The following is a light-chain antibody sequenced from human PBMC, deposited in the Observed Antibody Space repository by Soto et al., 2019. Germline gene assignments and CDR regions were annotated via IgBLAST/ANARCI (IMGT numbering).Light chain of an antibody. CDR1: QGIKSA. CDR3: QQHDTLPLT. CDR2: DAS. Sequence: AIQLTQSPSSLSASVGDRVTISCRASQGIKSALVWYQQKPGKSPKLLVYDASSLEGGVPSRFSGSGSGRDFTLTISSLQPEDLATYYCQQHDTLPLTFGGGTKVEIK. V-gene: IGKV1-13*02. J-gene: IGKJ4*01.